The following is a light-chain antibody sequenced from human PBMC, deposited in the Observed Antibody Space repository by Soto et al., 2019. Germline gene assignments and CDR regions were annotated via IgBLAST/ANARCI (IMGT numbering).Light chain of an antibody. CDR3: HQFGYSPRT. V-gene: IGKV3-20*01. Sequence: EVVLTQSTGTLSLSPGETSTLSCSSSQTVNSDYLAWFQQRPGQAPRLLIFATSRRATDIPDRFSGSGSGTDFTLAIRRLEPEDFAVYYCHQFGYSPRTFGQGTKVDIK. J-gene: IGKJ1*01. CDR1: QTVNSDY. CDR2: ATS.